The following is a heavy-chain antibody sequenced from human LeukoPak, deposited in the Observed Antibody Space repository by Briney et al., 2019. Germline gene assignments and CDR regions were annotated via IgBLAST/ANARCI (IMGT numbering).Heavy chain of an antibody. CDR1: GFTFSSYG. D-gene: IGHD6-19*01. CDR2: IWFDGSNK. J-gene: IGHJ6*03. V-gene: IGHV3-33*03. CDR3: AKEAVAATSSGSEKNYYYYYMDV. Sequence: PGRTLRLSCAVSGFTFSSYGKYWVCNAPGKGLELVAVIWFDGSNKTYGASVEERFTNSRDKSKNTLYRQMISLRGKDTAVYYCAKEAVAATSSGSEKNYYYYYMDVWGKGTTVTVSS.